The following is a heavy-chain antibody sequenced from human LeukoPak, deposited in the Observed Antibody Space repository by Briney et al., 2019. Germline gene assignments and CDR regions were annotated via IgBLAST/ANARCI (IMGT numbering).Heavy chain of an antibody. CDR3: ATQGYCSGNTCEAFDY. J-gene: IGHJ4*02. V-gene: IGHV3-15*01. Sequence: GGSLRLSCAASGFTFNSAWMNWVRHAPGKGLEWVGRIKSKIDGGTIDYTAPVKGRFTISRDDSKNTVYLQMNSLKTEDAAVYYCATQGYCSGNTCEAFDYWGQGTLVTVSS. CDR1: GFTFNSAW. D-gene: IGHD2-15*01. CDR2: IKSKIDGGTI.